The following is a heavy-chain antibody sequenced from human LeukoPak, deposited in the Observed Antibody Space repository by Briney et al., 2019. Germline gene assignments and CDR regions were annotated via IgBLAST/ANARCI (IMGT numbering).Heavy chain of an antibody. V-gene: IGHV3-23*01. J-gene: IGHJ6*03. CDR1: GFTFSDYY. D-gene: IGHD1-26*01. Sequence: GGSLRLSCAASGFTFSDYYMSWIRQAPGKGLEWVSAIRGSGDRTHYADSVKGRFTISGDNSKNTLYLQMNSLRAEDTAVYYCAKDSKIVGATFRSYHYMDVWGKGTAVTVSS. CDR2: IRGSGDRT. CDR3: AKDSKIVGATFRSYHYMDV.